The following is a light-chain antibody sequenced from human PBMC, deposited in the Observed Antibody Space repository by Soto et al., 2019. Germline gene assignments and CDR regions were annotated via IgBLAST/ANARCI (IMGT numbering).Light chain of an antibody. V-gene: IGKV1-33*01. CDR2: DAS. J-gene: IGKJ2*01. Sequence: DIQMTQSPSSLSASVGDRVTITCQASQDISNYLNWYQQKPGKAPKLLIYDASNLETGFTSRFSGSGSGTEFTFTISSLQPEYIATYYCQQYDNPSPYTFGQGTKLEIK. CDR3: QQYDNPSPYT. CDR1: QDISNY.